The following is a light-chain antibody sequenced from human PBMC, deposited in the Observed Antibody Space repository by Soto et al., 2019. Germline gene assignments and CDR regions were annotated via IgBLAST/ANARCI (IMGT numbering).Light chain of an antibody. CDR2: DAS. V-gene: IGKV1-5*01. J-gene: IGKJ1*01. CDR1: QNIDKW. CDR3: QQYNTYQGT. Sequence: DIQMTQSPSTLSVSVGDRVSITCRASQNIDKWLAWYQQKPQKAPKLLIFDASTLESGAPSRFSSSGSGTEFTITSSSLQPDDFANYYCQQYNTYQGTFGPGTKVEIK.